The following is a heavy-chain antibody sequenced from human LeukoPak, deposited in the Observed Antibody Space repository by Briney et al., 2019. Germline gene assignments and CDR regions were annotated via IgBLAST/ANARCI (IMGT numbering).Heavy chain of an antibody. CDR2: IHYSGST. Sequence: SETLSLTCTVSGGSISSSSYYWGWIRQPPGKGLEWIGSIHYSGSTYYNPSLKSRVTISVDTSKNQFSLKLSSVTAADTAVYYCYICSSTSCYRFWGQGTLVTVSS. V-gene: IGHV4-39*01. D-gene: IGHD2-2*01. CDR3: YICSSTSCYRF. J-gene: IGHJ4*02. CDR1: GGSISSSSYY.